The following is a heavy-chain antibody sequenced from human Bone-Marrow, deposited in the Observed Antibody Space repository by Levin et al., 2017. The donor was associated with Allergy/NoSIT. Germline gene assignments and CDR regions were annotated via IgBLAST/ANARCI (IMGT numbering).Heavy chain of an antibody. CDR2: IFHTGVT. D-gene: IGHD4/OR15-4a*01. J-gene: IGHJ6*02. V-gene: IGHV4-4*01. CDR3: ARDADYKYGTDV. Sequence: TLSLTCTVSGGSLSSENWWTWVRQPPGKGLEWLGEIFHTGVTTYNPSLRSRIAISLDKSKNQFSLNLTSVTAADTAVYFCARDADYKYGTDVWGQGTTVTVSS. CDR1: GGSLSSENW.